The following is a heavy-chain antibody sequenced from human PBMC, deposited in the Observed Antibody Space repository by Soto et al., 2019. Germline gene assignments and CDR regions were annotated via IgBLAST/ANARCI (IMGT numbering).Heavy chain of an antibody. V-gene: IGHV3-48*02. CDR1: GFTFSSYS. Sequence: GWSLRLSCAASGFTFSSYSMNWVRQAPGKGLEWVSYISSSSSTIYYADSVKGRFTISRDNAKNSLYLQMNSLRDEDTAVYYCASEPAYYDYVWGSYRYFDYWGQGTLVTVSS. CDR2: ISSSSSTI. D-gene: IGHD3-16*02. J-gene: IGHJ4*02. CDR3: ASEPAYYDYVWGSYRYFDY.